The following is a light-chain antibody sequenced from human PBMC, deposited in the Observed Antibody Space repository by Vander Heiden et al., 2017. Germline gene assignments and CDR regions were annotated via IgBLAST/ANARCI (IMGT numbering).Light chain of an antibody. J-gene: IGKJ4*01. V-gene: IGKV3-15*01. CDR2: AAS. CDR1: QCLNIN. CDR3: QQHSTWPSLT. Sequence: EIVMTPSPATLSLSRGQSASLSCRARQCLNINVAWYQQRPGQAPSLLIHAASTRATGVPDRFSGSGSGTEFTLTISSLQSEDFAVYFCQQHSTWPSLTFGGGTRVE.